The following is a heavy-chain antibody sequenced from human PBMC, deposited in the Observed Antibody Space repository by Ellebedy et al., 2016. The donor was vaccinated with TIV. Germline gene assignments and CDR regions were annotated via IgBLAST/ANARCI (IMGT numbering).Heavy chain of an antibody. V-gene: IGHV4-39*01. CDR2: IYDSGSP. Sequence: MPSETLSLTCTVSGGSIANSTFYWAWIRPPPGKALELIGSIYDSGSPYYTPSLRGRVTISIDASNNQFSLNLRSLTAADTAVYYCARGDPLDYWGQGALVTVSS. CDR1: GGSIANSTFY. J-gene: IGHJ4*02. D-gene: IGHD3-10*01. CDR3: ARGDPLDY.